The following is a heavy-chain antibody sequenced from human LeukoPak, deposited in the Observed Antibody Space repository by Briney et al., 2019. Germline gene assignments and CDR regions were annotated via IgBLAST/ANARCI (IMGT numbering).Heavy chain of an antibody. CDR3: ARHPSGSSFDY. CDR1: GGSIRSSSHY. V-gene: IGHV4-39*01. J-gene: IGHJ4*03. D-gene: IGHD1-26*01. Sequence: SETLSHTCSVSGGSIRSSSHYWGWIRQPPGKGLEWIGTIHYTGSTYYTPSLKSRVTVSVDTSNNQFSLKVSSVTAADTAVYYCARHPSGSSFDYWGQGTLVAVSS. CDR2: IHYTGST.